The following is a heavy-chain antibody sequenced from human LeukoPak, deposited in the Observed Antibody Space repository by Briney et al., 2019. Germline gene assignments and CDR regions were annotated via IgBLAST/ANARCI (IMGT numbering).Heavy chain of an antibody. CDR3: ARHARSSTSFPLDY. D-gene: IGHD2-2*01. Sequence: NPSETLSLTCTVPGGSISSYYWSWIRQSPGKGLEWIGYIYYTGTTNYNPSLKSRVTISVDTSKNQFSLKLTSVTAADTAMYYCARHARSSTSFPLDYWGQGTLVTVSS. V-gene: IGHV4-59*08. J-gene: IGHJ4*02. CDR2: IYYTGTT. CDR1: GGSISSYY.